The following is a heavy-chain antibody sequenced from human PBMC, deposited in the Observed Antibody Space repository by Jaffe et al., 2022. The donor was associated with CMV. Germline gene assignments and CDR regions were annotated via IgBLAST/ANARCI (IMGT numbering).Heavy chain of an antibody. CDR3: AKGSSTMIVVVISSEGTDYFDY. CDR1: GFTFSSYA. V-gene: IGHV3-23*04. J-gene: IGHJ4*02. Sequence: EVQLVESGGGLVQPGGSLRLSCAASGFTFSSYAMSWVRQAPGKGLEWVSAISGSGGSTYYADSVKGRFTISRDNSKNTLYLQMNSLRAEDTAVYYCAKGSSTMIVVVISSEGTDYFDYWGQGTLVTVSS. D-gene: IGHD3-22*01. CDR2: ISGSGGST.